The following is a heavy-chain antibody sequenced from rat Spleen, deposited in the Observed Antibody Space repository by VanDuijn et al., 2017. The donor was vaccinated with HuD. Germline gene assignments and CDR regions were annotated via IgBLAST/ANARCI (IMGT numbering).Heavy chain of an antibody. CDR1: GFTFSNYG. CDR3: ARVEFGVLWGYFDY. Sequence: EVQLVESGGGLVQPGRSLKLSCAASGFTFSNYGMAWVRQTPTKGLEWVASISSGGGNTYYRDSVKGRFTISRDNAKNTQHLQMGSLRSEDTATFYCARVEFGVLWGYFDYWGQGVMVTVSS. D-gene: IGHD4-3*01. CDR2: ISSGGGNT. V-gene: IGHV5S14*01. J-gene: IGHJ2*01.